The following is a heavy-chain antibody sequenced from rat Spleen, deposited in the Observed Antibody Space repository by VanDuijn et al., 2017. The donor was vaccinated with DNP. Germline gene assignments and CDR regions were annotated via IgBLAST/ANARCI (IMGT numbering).Heavy chain of an antibody. CDR1: GFTFNKYD. J-gene: IGHJ2*01. CDR2: ISTSGEYT. CDR3: STLNYYASLSGYFDY. Sequence: VQLVESGGGLVQPGRSLTLSCAASGFTFNKYDMAWVRQAPTKGLEWVASISTSGEYTHYRDSVKGRFTISRDNAKSALHLQMDSLRTEDSAIYYCSTLNYYASLSGYFDYWGQGVMVTVSS. V-gene: IGHV5S23*01. D-gene: IGHD1-2*01.